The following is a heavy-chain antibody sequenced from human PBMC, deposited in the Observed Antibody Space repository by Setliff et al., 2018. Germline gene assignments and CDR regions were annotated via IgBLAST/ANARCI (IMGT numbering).Heavy chain of an antibody. CDR3: AKEAAAHFPRPYYYDSSGYYYEGYFDY. Sequence: GGSLRLSCAASGFTFSSYGMHWVRQAPGKGLEWVAVIWYDGSNKYYADSVKGRFTISRDNFKNTLYLQMNSLRAEDTAVYYCAKEAAAHFPRPYYYDSSGYYYEGYFDYWGQGTLVTVSS. J-gene: IGHJ4*02. CDR1: GFTFSSYG. V-gene: IGHV3-33*06. D-gene: IGHD3-22*01. CDR2: IWYDGSNK.